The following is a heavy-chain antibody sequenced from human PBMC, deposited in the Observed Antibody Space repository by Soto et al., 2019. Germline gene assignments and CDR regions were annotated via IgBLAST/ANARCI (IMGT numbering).Heavy chain of an antibody. CDR3: ARVPYYYDSSGYYLGYFDY. D-gene: IGHD3-22*01. Sequence: GASVKVSCKASGYTFTSYGISWVRQAPGQGLEWMGWISAYNGNTNYAQKLQGRVTMTTDTSTSTAYMELRSLRSDDTAVYYCARVPYYYDSSGYYLGYFDYWGQGTLVTAPQ. CDR1: GYTFTSYG. V-gene: IGHV1-18*01. CDR2: ISAYNGNT. J-gene: IGHJ4*02.